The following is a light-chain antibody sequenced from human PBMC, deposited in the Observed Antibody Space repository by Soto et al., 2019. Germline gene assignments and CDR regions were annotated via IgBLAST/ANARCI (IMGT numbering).Light chain of an antibody. CDR3: QQSYSMPRT. Sequence: DIQMTQSPSTLSASVGDRVTITCRASQSISSWLAWYQQKPGKAPKLLIYDASSLESGVPSRFSGSGSGTDFTLTISSLQPEDFATYSCQQSYSMPRTFGQGTKVDIK. CDR1: QSISSW. CDR2: DAS. V-gene: IGKV1-5*01. J-gene: IGKJ1*01.